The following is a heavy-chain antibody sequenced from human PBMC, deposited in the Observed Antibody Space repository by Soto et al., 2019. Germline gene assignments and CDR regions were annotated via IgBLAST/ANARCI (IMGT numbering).Heavy chain of an antibody. CDR2: IWSDGTNK. CDR3: ARAPLTIYDTSGYYDY. Sequence: QVQLVGSGGGVVQPGRSLRLSCAASGVTFSNYAMHWVRQAPGKGLEWVAVIWSDGTNKYYADSVKGRFTISRDKSKNTLYLQMNSLRAEDTAAYYCARAPLTIYDTSGYYDYWGQGIQVTVSS. CDR1: GVTFSNYA. J-gene: IGHJ4*02. V-gene: IGHV3-33*01. D-gene: IGHD3-22*01.